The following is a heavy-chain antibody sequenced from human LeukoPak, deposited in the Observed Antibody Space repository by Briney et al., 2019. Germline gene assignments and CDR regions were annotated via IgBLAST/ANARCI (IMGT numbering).Heavy chain of an antibody. Sequence: SETLSLTCGVSGGSIDITNYWSWVRQAPGKGLEWIGEISHSGTTNYSPSLRSRVTMFLDRANNQFSLSLTSVTAADSAVYCTRENRPFCPFAYWGQGVLVTVSS. J-gene: IGHJ4*02. CDR3: TRENRPFCPFAY. CDR2: ISHSGTT. V-gene: IGHV4-4*02. D-gene: IGHD2/OR15-2a*01. CDR1: GGSIDITNY.